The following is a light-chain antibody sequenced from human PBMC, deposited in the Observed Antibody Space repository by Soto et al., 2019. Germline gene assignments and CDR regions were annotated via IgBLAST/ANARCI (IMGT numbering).Light chain of an antibody. CDR1: QVIGSRY. Sequence: EIVMTQSPGTLSLSPGERATISCRASQVIGSRYLAWYHQKSGQAPRLLIYGASSRATGIPDRLSGGGSATAFSLTISRLEPDDFGVDYCRQFGSSIPLTFGQGTKLEIK. J-gene: IGKJ2*01. CDR2: GAS. V-gene: IGKV3-20*01. CDR3: RQFGSSIPLT.